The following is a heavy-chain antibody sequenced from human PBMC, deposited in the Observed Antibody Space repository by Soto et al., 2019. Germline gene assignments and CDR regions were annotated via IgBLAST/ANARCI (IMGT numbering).Heavy chain of an antibody. CDR2: INAGNGNT. D-gene: IGHD1-26*01. CDR3: ASSATTADYYYGMDV. V-gene: IGHV1-3*05. Sequence: QVQPVQSGAEEKKPGASVKVSCKASGYTFTSYAMHWVRQAPGQRLEWMGWINAGNGNTKYSQKFQGRVTITRDTSASTAYMELSSLRSEDTAVYYCASSATTADYYYGMDVWGQGTTVTVSS. CDR1: GYTFTSYA. J-gene: IGHJ6*02.